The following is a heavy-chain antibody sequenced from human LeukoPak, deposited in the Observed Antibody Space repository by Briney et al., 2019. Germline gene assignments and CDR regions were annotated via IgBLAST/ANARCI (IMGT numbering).Heavy chain of an antibody. CDR1: GFDFSTYT. D-gene: IGHD3-10*01. CDR3: TRDSTYYGSGSYYY. Sequence: PGGSLRLSCAASGFDFSTYTMNWVRQAPGKGLEWVSSISSSSSYIYYADSVRGRFTISRDNSKNTLYLQMNSLRAEDTAVYYCTRDSTYYGSGSYYYWGQGTLVTVSS. CDR2: ISSSSSYI. J-gene: IGHJ4*02. V-gene: IGHV3-21*04.